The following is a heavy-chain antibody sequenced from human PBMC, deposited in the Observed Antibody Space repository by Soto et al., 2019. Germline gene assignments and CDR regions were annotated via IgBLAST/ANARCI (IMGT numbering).Heavy chain of an antibody. CDR1: SGSISSSNW. CDR2: IYHSGST. CDR3: ARVTNWFDP. Sequence: QVQLQESGPGLVKPSGTLSLTCAVSSGSISSSNWWSWVRQPPGKGLEWIGEIYHSGSTNYNPSLTRRVTKSVDKSKNQFSLELSSVTAADTAVYYGARVTNWFDPWCQGTLVTVSS. J-gene: IGHJ5*02. D-gene: IGHD4-4*01. V-gene: IGHV4-4*02.